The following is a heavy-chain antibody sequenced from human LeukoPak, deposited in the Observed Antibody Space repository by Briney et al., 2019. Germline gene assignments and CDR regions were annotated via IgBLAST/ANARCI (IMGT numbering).Heavy chain of an antibody. Sequence: PGGSLRLSCAASGFTFSSYSMNWVRQAPGKGLEWVSCISSSSSYIYYADSVKGRFTISRGNAKNSLYLQMNSLRAEDTAVYYCARAHNWKYGSFDFWGQGTLVTVSS. CDR1: GFTFSSYS. CDR3: ARAHNWKYGSFDF. V-gene: IGHV3-21*01. D-gene: IGHD1-7*01. J-gene: IGHJ4*02. CDR2: ISSSSSYI.